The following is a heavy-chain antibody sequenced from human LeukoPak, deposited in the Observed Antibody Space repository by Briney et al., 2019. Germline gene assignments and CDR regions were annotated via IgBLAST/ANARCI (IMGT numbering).Heavy chain of an antibody. CDR2: ISSYNGNT. CDR1: GYTFTSYG. J-gene: IGHJ4*02. D-gene: IGHD2-15*01. Sequence: EASVTVSCKASGYTFTSYGISWVRQPPSQGLAGMGLISSYNGNTNYAQKLQGRVTMTTDTSTSTAYMEMRSLRSEDKGVYYCARADIVVVVAADYYFDCWGQGTLVTVSS. V-gene: IGHV1-18*01. CDR3: ARADIVVVVAADYYFDC.